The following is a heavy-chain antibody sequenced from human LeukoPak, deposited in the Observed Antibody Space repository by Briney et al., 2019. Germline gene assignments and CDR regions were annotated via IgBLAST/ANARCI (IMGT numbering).Heavy chain of an antibody. J-gene: IGHJ6*02. Sequence: SETLSLTCAVSGGSISSGAYSWSWIRQPPGKGLEWIGYIYHSGSSYYNLSLKSRVTISVDTSKNQFSLKLSSVTAADTAVYYCTRGYYYGSGSTDYYYYGMDVWGQGTTVTVSS. CDR3: TRGYYYGSGSTDYYYYGMDV. V-gene: IGHV4-30-2*01. D-gene: IGHD3-10*01. CDR1: GGSISSGAYS. CDR2: IYHSGSS.